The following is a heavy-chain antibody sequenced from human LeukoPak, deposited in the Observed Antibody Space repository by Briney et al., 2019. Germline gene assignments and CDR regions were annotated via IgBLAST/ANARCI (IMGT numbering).Heavy chain of an antibody. CDR1: GFTFSSYA. CDR3: ARADDSSSGYFDY. D-gene: IGHD6-6*01. J-gene: IGHJ4*02. CDR2: ISYDGSNK. V-gene: IGHV3-30*04. Sequence: PGGSLRLSCAASGFTFSSYAMHWVRQAPGKGLEWVAVISYDGSNKYYADSVKGRFTISRDNSKNTLYLQMDSLRAEDTAVYYCARADDSSSGYFDYWGQGTLVTVSS.